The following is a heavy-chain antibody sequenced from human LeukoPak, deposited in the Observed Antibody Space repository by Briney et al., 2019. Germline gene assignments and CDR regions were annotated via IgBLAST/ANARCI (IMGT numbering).Heavy chain of an antibody. CDR3: ALSGGYCSSTSCYVDDAFDI. CDR1: GFPFSSFG. Sequence: GGSLRLFCEASGFPFSSFGMHWVRQAPGRGLEWVALISYDGTNKYYAGSVKGRFTISRDNYKNTLYLQMNSLTAEDTAVYYCALSGGYCSSTSCYVDDAFDIWGQGTMVTVS. J-gene: IGHJ3*02. CDR2: ISYDGTNK. V-gene: IGHV3-30*03. D-gene: IGHD2-2*03.